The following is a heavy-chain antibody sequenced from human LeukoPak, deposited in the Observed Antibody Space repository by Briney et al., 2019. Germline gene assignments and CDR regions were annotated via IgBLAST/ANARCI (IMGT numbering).Heavy chain of an antibody. Sequence: PGRSLRLSCAASGYTFSSYAMHWVRQAPGKGLEWVALISYDGNNKDYADSVRGRFTISRDNSKCTLYLQMNSLRPEDTAVYDLSRERAECSIGWYGEGFAYLGQGTLVTVSS. CDR2: ISYDGNNK. CDR3: SRERAECSIGWYGEGFAY. D-gene: IGHD6-19*01. CDR1: GYTFSSYA. V-gene: IGHV3-30-3*01. J-gene: IGHJ4*02.